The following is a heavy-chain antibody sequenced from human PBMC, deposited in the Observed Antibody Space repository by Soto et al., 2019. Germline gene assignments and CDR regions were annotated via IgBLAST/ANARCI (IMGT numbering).Heavy chain of an antibody. D-gene: IGHD3-22*01. CDR2: INAGNGNT. CDR1: GYTFTSYA. J-gene: IGHJ4*02. V-gene: IGHV1-3*05. Sequence: QVQLVQSGAEEKKSGASVKVSCKASGYTFTSYAMHWVRQAPGQRLEWMGWINAGNGNTKYSQKFQGRVTITRDTSASTAYMELSSLRSEDTGVYYCARGSGYYYWDDYWGQGTLVTVSS. CDR3: ARGSGYYYWDDY.